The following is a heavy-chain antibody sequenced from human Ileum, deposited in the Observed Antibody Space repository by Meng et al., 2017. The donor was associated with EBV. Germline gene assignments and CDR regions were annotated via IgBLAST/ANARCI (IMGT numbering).Heavy chain of an antibody. CDR1: GYTFTHHG. D-gene: IGHD6-19*01. CDR2: ISCYNGDT. Sequence: QLQLVQSGAEVKKPGASVRVSCKASGYTFTHHGISWIRQAPGKGLEWMGWISCYNGDTNYAQKLQGRVTMTTDTSTNTAYMDLRGLRSDDTAAYYCARDPSNTSGRYAYFDYWGQGTLVTVSS. V-gene: IGHV1-18*01. J-gene: IGHJ4*02. CDR3: ARDPSNTSGRYAYFDY.